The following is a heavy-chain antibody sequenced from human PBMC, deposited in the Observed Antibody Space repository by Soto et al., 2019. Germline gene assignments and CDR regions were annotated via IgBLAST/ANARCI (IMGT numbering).Heavy chain of an antibody. CDR1: GYTFTSYD. V-gene: IGHV1-8*01. D-gene: IGHD6-13*01. J-gene: IGHJ6*02. CDR3: ARRGYSSSWYYYYYYGMDV. Sequence: ASVKVSCKASGYTFTSYDINWVRQATGQGLEWMGWMNPNSGNTGYAQKFQGRVTMTRNTSISTAYMELSSLRSEDTAVYYCARRGYSSSWYYYYYYGMDVWGQGTTITVSS. CDR2: MNPNSGNT.